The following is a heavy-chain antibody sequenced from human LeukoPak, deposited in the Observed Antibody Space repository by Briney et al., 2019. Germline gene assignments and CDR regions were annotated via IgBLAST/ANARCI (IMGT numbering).Heavy chain of an antibody. D-gene: IGHD3-10*01. Sequence: SETLSLTCAVYGGSFSGYYWSWIRQPPGKGLEWIGEINHSGSTNYNPSLESRVTISVDTSKNQFSLKLSSVTAADTAVYYCARGRLRYYYGSGSYFRPYYMDVWGKGTTVTVSS. J-gene: IGHJ6*03. CDR3: ARGRLRYYYGSGSYFRPYYMDV. CDR2: INHSGST. V-gene: IGHV4-34*01. CDR1: GGSFSGYY.